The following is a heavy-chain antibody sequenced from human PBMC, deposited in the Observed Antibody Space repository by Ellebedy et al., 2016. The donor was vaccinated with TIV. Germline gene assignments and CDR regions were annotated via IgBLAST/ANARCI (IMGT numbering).Heavy chain of an antibody. Sequence: GESLKISCAASGFTFSSYAMHWVRQAPGKGLEWVAVISYDGSNKYYADSVKGRFTISRDNSKNTLYLQMNSLRAEDTAVYYCARAYYDFWSGYSNYYYGMDVWGQGTTVTVSS. D-gene: IGHD3-3*01. CDR1: GFTFSSYA. CDR2: ISYDGSNK. J-gene: IGHJ6*02. CDR3: ARAYYDFWSGYSNYYYGMDV. V-gene: IGHV3-30-3*01.